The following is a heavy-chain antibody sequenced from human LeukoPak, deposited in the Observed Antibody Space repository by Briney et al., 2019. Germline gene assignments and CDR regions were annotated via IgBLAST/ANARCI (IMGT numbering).Heavy chain of an antibody. CDR2: ISAYNGNT. CDR3: ARVYQSSSWYSPLYYYYVDV. V-gene: IGHV1-18*01. D-gene: IGHD6-13*01. J-gene: IGHJ6*03. Sequence: GASVKVSCKASGYTFTSYGISWVRQAPGQGLEWMGWISAYNGNTNYAQKLQGRVTMTTDTSTSTAYMELRSLRSDDTAVYYCARVYQSSSWYSPLYYYYVDVWGKGTTVTVSS. CDR1: GYTFTSYG.